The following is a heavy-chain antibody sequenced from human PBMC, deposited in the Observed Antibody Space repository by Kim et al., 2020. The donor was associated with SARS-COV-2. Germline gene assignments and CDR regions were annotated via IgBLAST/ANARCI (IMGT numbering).Heavy chain of an antibody. V-gene: IGHV4-39*01. CDR2: IYYSGST. CDR3: ARHGVMITFGGVIVKNWFDP. J-gene: IGHJ5*02. Sequence: SETLSLTCTVSGGSISSSSYYWGWIRQPPGKGLEWIGSIYYSGSTYYNPSLKSRATISVDTTKNQFSLKLSSVTAADTAMYYCARHGVMITFGGVIVKNWFDPWGQGTLVTGSS. D-gene: IGHD3-16*02. CDR1: GGSISSSSYY.